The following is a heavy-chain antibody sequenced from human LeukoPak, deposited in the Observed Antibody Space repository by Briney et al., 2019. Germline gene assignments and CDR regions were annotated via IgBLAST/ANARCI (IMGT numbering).Heavy chain of an antibody. V-gene: IGHV4-38-2*01. D-gene: IGHD6-19*01. CDR2: IYHSGST. Sequence: PSETLSLTCAVSGYSISSGYYWGWIRQPPGKGLEWIGSIYHSGSTYYNPSLKSRVTISVDTSKNQFSLKLSSVTAADTAVYYCARHEAVAGTRRAEYFQHWGQGTLVTVSS. CDR1: GYSISSGYY. CDR3: ARHEAVAGTRRAEYFQH. J-gene: IGHJ1*01.